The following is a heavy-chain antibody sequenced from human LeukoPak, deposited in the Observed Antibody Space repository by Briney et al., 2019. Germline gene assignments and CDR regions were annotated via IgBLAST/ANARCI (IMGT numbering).Heavy chain of an antibody. Sequence: SETLSLTCTVSGGSISSYYWSWIRQPAGKGLEWIGRIYTSGGTNYNPSLKSGVTMSVDTSKNQFSLKLSSVTAADTAVYYCARVKGVRFLEWLLKGGYYYMDVWGKGTTVTVSS. CDR3: ARVKGVRFLEWLLKGGYYYMDV. CDR2: IYTSGGT. CDR1: GGSISSYY. J-gene: IGHJ6*03. V-gene: IGHV4-4*07. D-gene: IGHD3-3*01.